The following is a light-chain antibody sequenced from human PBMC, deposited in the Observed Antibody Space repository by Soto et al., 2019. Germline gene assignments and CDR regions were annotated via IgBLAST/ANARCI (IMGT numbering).Light chain of an antibody. CDR1: QSIATY. V-gene: IGKV1-39*01. Sequence: DIQMPQSPSSLSASVGDRVTIPCRASQSIATYLNWYQQKPGKAPVLLIYTASNLKSGVPSRFSGSGSGTDFTLHISGLQPEDLATYYCQQSYGPPFTFGGGAKVEIK. CDR2: TAS. CDR3: QQSYGPPFT. J-gene: IGKJ4*01.